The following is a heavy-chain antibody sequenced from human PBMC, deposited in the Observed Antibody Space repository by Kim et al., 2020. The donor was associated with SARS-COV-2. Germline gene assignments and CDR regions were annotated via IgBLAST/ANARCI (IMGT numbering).Heavy chain of an antibody. CDR2: ISYDGSNK. V-gene: IGHV3-30*04. J-gene: IGHJ3*02. D-gene: IGHD3-10*01. Sequence: GGSLRLSCAASGFTFSSYAMHWVRQAPGKGLEWVAVISYDGSNKYYVDSVKGRFTISRDNSKNTLYLQMNSLRAEDTAVYYCARVNYGSGSYEMDPDHAFDIWGQGTMVTVSS. CDR1: GFTFSSYA. CDR3: ARVNYGSGSYEMDPDHAFDI.